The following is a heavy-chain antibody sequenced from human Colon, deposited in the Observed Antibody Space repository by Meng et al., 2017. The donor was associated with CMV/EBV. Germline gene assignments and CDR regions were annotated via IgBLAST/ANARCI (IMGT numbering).Heavy chain of an antibody. Sequence: TFSSYSLTWVRQAPGKWLEWVSSISRSSSYIYYADSVKGRFTISRDNAKNSLYLQMNSLRAEDTAVYYCARFGVANINYYYGMDVWGQGTTVTVSS. CDR2: ISRSSSYI. CDR1: TFSSYS. CDR3: ARFGVANINYYYGMDV. D-gene: IGHD3-3*01. V-gene: IGHV3-21*01. J-gene: IGHJ6*02.